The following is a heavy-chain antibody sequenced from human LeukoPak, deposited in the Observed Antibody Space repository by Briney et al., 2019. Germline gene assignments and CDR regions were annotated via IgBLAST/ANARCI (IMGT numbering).Heavy chain of an antibody. CDR1: GFTFSNAW. Sequence: GGSLRLSCAASGFTFSNAWMSWVRQAPGKGLEWVGRIKSKTDGGTTDYAAPVKGRFTISRDDSKNTLYLQMNSLKTEDTAVYYCTTEGSSGYYYGPDAFDIWGQGTMVTVSS. D-gene: IGHD3-22*01. V-gene: IGHV3-15*01. CDR3: TTEGSSGYYYGPDAFDI. J-gene: IGHJ3*02. CDR2: IKSKTDGGTT.